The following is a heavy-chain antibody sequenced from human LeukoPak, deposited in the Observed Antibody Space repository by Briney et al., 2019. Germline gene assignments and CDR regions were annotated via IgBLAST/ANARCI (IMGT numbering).Heavy chain of an antibody. CDR1: GGSFSGYY. V-gene: IGHV4-34*01. Sequence: SETLSLTCAVYGGSFSGYYWSWIRQPPGKGLEWIGEINHSGSTNYNPSPKSRVTISVDTSKNQFSLKLSSGTAADTAVYYCARRRFWSGYSGYFDYWGQGTLVTVSS. CDR3: ARRRFWSGYSGYFDY. D-gene: IGHD3-3*01. J-gene: IGHJ4*02. CDR2: INHSGST.